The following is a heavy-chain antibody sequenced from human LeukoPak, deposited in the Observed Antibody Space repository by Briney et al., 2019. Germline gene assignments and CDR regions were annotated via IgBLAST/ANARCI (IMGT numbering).Heavy chain of an antibody. J-gene: IGHJ4*02. CDR3: VQGWRDN. D-gene: IGHD2-15*01. CDR2: ISGSGGST. CDR1: GFTFSSYA. Sequence: GGSLTLSCAASGFTFSSYAMSWVRQAPGKGLEWVSAISGSGGSTYYADSVRGRFTISRDNAKKSMYLQMNSLRAEDTAVYYCVQGWRDNWGQGTLVTVSS. V-gene: IGHV3-23*01.